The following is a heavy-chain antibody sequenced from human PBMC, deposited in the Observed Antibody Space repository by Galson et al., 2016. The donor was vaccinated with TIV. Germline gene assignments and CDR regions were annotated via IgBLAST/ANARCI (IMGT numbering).Heavy chain of an antibody. J-gene: IGHJ6*02. CDR3: ARERRHCGNECFLQYYYGMDV. CDR2: IHTGGNT. D-gene: IGHD4-23*01. Sequence: SLRLSCAASGFPVSDNYMTWVRRAPGKGLEWVSIIHTGGNTNYADSVRGRFTTSRDNAKNTAYLQMSRLRAEDAAVYYCARERRHCGNECFLQYYYGMDVWGQGTTVTVSS. CDR1: GFPVSDNY. V-gene: IGHV3-66*02.